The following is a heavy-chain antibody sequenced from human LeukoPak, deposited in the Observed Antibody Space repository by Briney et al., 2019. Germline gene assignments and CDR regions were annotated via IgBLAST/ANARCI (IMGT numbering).Heavy chain of an antibody. Sequence: SETLSLTCTVSGGSISSYYWSWIRQPPVKVLEWIGYIYYSGSTNYNPSLKSRVTISVDTSKNQFSLKLSSVTAADTAVYYCARHGWAAVIDYWGQGTLVTVSS. D-gene: IGHD6-13*01. CDR1: GGSISSYY. J-gene: IGHJ4*02. V-gene: IGHV4-59*08. CDR2: IYYSGST. CDR3: ARHGWAAVIDY.